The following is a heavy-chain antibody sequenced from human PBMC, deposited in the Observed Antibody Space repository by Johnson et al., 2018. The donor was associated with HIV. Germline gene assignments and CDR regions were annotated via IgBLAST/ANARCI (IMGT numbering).Heavy chain of an antibody. CDR3: ARGGLLLFGHPAD. CDR1: GFTFSDYY. CDR2: IKQDGSEK. Sequence: EMQLVESGGGLVKPGGSLRLSCVASGFTFSDYYMTWIRQAPGKGLEWVANIKQDGSEKYCVDSVKGRFTISRDNAKNSLYLQMNSLRAEDTAVYYCARGGLLLFGHPADWGQGTMVTVSS. J-gene: IGHJ3*01. V-gene: IGHV3-7*01. D-gene: IGHD3-10*01.